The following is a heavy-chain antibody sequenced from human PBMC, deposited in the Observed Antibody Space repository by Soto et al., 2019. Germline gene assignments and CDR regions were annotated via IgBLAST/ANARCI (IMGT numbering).Heavy chain of an antibody. D-gene: IGHD2-21*02. CDR3: TTVSIVVVTAIHHYYYYGMDV. CDR2: IKSKTDGGTT. J-gene: IGHJ6*02. V-gene: IGHV3-15*07. Sequence: PGGSLRLSCAASGFTFSNAWMNWVRQAPGKGLEWVGRIKSKTDGGTTDYAAPVKGRFTISRDDSKNTLYLQMNSLKTEDTAVYYCTTVSIVVVTAIHHYYYYGMDVWGQGTTVTVSS. CDR1: GFTFSNAW.